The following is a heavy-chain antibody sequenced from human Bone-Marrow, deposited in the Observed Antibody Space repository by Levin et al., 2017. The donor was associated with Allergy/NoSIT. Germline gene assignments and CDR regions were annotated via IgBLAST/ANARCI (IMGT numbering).Heavy chain of an antibody. Sequence: PGGSLRLSCVASGFTFRTYAMTWVRQAPGKGLEWVSALSAGGGNPYYADSVKGRFTISRDNSRNILYLQMNSLRGDDTAIYYCATWGTSGFYPSASWGQGILVTVSS. CDR2: LSAGGGNP. D-gene: IGHD3-22*01. J-gene: IGHJ5*02. CDR1: GFTFRTYA. CDR3: ATWGTSGFYPSAS. V-gene: IGHV3-23*01.